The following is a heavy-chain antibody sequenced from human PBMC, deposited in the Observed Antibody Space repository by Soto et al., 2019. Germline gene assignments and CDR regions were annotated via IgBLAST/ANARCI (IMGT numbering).Heavy chain of an antibody. CDR1: GFTFSSYG. CDR2: IWYDGSNK. Sequence: ESGGGVVQPGRSLRLSCAASGFTFSSYGMHWVRQAPGKGLEWVAVIWYDGSNKYYADSVKGRFTISRDNSKNTLYLQMNSLRAEDTAVYYCARDRRRATRGLDWFDPWGQGTLVTVSS. CDR3: ARDRRRATRGLDWFDP. J-gene: IGHJ5*02. V-gene: IGHV3-33*01.